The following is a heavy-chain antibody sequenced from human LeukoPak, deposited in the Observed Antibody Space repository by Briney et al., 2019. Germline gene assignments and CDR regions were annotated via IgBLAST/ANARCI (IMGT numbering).Heavy chain of an antibody. Sequence: GGSLRLSCAASGFTVSSNFMSWVRRAPGKGLEWVSVIYSGGTTYYADSVKGRFTIARDNSKNTLYLQMNSLRAEDTAVYYCARAQVGELSHYFDYWGQGTLVTVSS. D-gene: IGHD3-10*01. CDR3: ARAQVGELSHYFDY. V-gene: IGHV3-53*01. J-gene: IGHJ4*02. CDR1: GFTVSSNF. CDR2: IYSGGTT.